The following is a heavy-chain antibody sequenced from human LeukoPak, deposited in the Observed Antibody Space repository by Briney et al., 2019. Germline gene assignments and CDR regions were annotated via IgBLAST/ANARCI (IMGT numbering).Heavy chain of an antibody. CDR1: GFPFSSYW. D-gene: IGHD1-26*01. Sequence: GGSLRLSCVASGFPFSSYWMTWVRQAPGKGLEWVSYISSSSSTIYYADSVKGRFTISRDNAKNSLYLQMNSLRAEDTAVYYCASLFGATPAYYGMDVWGQGTTVTVSS. CDR3: ASLFGATPAYYGMDV. J-gene: IGHJ6*02. CDR2: ISSSSSTI. V-gene: IGHV3-48*01.